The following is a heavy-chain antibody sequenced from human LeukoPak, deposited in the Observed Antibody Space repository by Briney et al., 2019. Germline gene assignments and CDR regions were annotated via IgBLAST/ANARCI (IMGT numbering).Heavy chain of an antibody. CDR2: FDPEDGET. CDR3: ARDRGDGGSSEGSDAFDI. V-gene: IGHV1-24*01. Sequence: ASVKVSCKVSGYTLTELSMHWVRQAPGKGLEWMGGFDPEDGETIYAQKFQGRVTMTRDTSTSTVYMELSSLRSEDTAVYYCARDRGDGGSSEGSDAFDIWGQGTTVTVSS. J-gene: IGHJ3*02. D-gene: IGHD4-23*01. CDR1: GYTLTELS.